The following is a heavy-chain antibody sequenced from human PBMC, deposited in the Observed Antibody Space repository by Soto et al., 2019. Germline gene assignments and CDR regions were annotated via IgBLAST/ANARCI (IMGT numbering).Heavy chain of an antibody. CDR3: ARDLLMGWELLRTHYYYGMDV. D-gene: IGHD1-26*01. J-gene: IGHJ6*02. CDR2: IYHSGST. CDR1: GYSISSGYY. Sequence: SETLSLTCAVSGYSISSGYYWGWIRQPPGKGLEWIGSIYHSGSTYYNPSLKSRVTISVDTSKNQFSLKLSSVTAADTAVYYCARDLLMGWELLRTHYYYGMDVWGQGTTVTVSS. V-gene: IGHV4-38-2*02.